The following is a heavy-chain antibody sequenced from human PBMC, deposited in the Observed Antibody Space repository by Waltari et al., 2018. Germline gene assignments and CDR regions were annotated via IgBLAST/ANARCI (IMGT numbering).Heavy chain of an antibody. CDR3: ARGQATTPDY. CDR2: INPNSGGT. CDR1: GYTFTCYY. D-gene: IGHD1-26*01. Sequence: QVQLVQSGAEVKKPGASVKVSCKASGYTFTCYYMHWVRQASGQGLEWMGWINPNSGGTNYAQKLQGRVTMSRDTSISTAYMELSRLRSDDTAVYYCARGQATTPDYWGQGTLVTVSS. V-gene: IGHV1-2*02. J-gene: IGHJ4*02.